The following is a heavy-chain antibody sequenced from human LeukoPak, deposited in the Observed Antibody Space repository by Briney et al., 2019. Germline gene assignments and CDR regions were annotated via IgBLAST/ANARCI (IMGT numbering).Heavy chain of an antibody. Sequence: GGSLRLSCAASGFTFSSYGMHWVRQAPGKGLEWVAVISYDGSKKYYADSVKGRFTISRDNSKNTLYLQMNSLRAEDTAVYYCAKPIDYGSGSYYLYVFDYWGQGTLVTVSS. J-gene: IGHJ4*02. V-gene: IGHV3-30*18. D-gene: IGHD3-10*01. CDR3: AKPIDYGSGSYYLYVFDY. CDR2: ISYDGSKK. CDR1: GFTFSSYG.